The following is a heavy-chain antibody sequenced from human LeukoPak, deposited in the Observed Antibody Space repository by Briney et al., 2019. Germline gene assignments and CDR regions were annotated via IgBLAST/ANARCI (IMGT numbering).Heavy chain of an antibody. V-gene: IGHV4-34*01. J-gene: IGHJ4*02. CDR1: GGSFSGYY. CDR2: INHSGST. CDR3: AREGRISIAAASDY. Sequence: SETLSLTCAVYGGSFSGYYWSWIRQPPGKGLEWIGEINHSGSTNYNPSLKSRVTISVDTSKNQFSLKLSSVTAADTAVYYCAREGRISIAAASDYWGQGTLVTVSS. D-gene: IGHD6-13*01.